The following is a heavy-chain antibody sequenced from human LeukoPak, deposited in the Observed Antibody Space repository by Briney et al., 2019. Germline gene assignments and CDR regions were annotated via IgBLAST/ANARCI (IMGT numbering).Heavy chain of an antibody. D-gene: IGHD2-15*01. CDR2: ISGSGGST. Sequence: GGSLRLSCAASGFTFSSYSMNWVRQAPGKGVEWVSAISGSGGSTYYVDSVKGRFTISRDNSKNTLYLQMNSLRAEDTAVYYCAKGEQPTPGRYCSGGSCLHPFDYWGQGTLVTVSS. V-gene: IGHV3-23*01. CDR1: GFTFSSYS. CDR3: AKGEQPTPGRYCSGGSCLHPFDY. J-gene: IGHJ4*02.